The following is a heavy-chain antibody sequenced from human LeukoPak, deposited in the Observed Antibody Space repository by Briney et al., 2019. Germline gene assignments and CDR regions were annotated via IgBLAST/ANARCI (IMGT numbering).Heavy chain of an antibody. J-gene: IGHJ5*02. D-gene: IGHD1-26*01. V-gene: IGHV3-21*01. CDR2: ISSSSSYI. Sequence: SGGSLRLSCAASGFTFSSYSMNWVRQAPGKGLEWVSSISSSSSYIYYADSVKGRFTISRDNAKNSLYLQMNSLRAEDTAVYYCARDPTWDKISLSRGQQRENWFDPWGQGTLVTVSS. CDR3: ARDPTWDKISLSRGQQRENWFDP. CDR1: GFTFSSYS.